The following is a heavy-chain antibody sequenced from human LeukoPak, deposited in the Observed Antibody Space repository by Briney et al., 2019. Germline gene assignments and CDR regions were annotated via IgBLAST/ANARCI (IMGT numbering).Heavy chain of an antibody. D-gene: IGHD6-13*01. CDR2: ISAYNGNA. CDR1: GYTFTSYG. V-gene: IGHV1-18*01. Sequence: ASVKVSCKASGYTFTSYGISWVRQAPGQGLEWMGWISAYNGNANYAQKLQGRVIMTTDTSTSTAYMELRSLRSDDTAVYYCARDILRGEEQLTERYFDYWGQGTLVTVSS. J-gene: IGHJ4*02. CDR3: ARDILRGEEQLTERYFDY.